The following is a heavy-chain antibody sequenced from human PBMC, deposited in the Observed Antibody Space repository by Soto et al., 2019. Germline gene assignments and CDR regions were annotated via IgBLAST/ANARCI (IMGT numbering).Heavy chain of an antibody. CDR2: INYNSGSV. CDR1: GFTFDVYA. Sequence: EVQLVESGGGWVQPGRSLRLSCAASGFTFDVYAMHWVRQAPGKGLEWVSGINYNSGSVGYADSVKGRFTISRDNAKNSLHLQMNSLRAEDTAVYYCARGRYSLSYSFDYWGQGTLVTVSS. CDR3: ARGRYSLSYSFDY. D-gene: IGHD5-18*01. V-gene: IGHV3-9*01. J-gene: IGHJ4*02.